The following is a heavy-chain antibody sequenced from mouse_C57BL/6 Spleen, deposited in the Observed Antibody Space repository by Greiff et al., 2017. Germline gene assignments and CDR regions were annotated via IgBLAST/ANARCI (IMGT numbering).Heavy chain of an antibody. Sequence: EVKLMESGGGLVQPKGSLKLSCAASGFTFNTYAMHWVRQAPGKGLEWVARIRSKSSNYATYYADSVKDRFTISRDESQSMLYLQMNNLKTEDTAMYYCVREGITTVVAPFFDYWGQGTTLTVSS. D-gene: IGHD1-1*01. CDR1: GFTFNTYA. CDR3: VREGITTVVAPFFDY. J-gene: IGHJ2*01. V-gene: IGHV10-3*01. CDR2: IRSKSSNYAT.